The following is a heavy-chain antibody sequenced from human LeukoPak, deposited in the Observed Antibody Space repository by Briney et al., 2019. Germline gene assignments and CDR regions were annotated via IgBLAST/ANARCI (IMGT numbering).Heavy chain of an antibody. CDR1: GYTFTSYY. J-gene: IGHJ5*02. Sequence: ASVKVSCKASGYTFTSYYMHWVRQAPGQGLEWMGIINPSGGSTSYAQKSQGRVTMTRDTSTSTVYMELSSLRSEDTAVYYCARERAERYFDWLLRGDWFDPRGQGTLVTVSS. CDR3: ARERAERYFDWLLRGDWFDP. D-gene: IGHD3-9*01. CDR2: INPSGGST. V-gene: IGHV1-46*01.